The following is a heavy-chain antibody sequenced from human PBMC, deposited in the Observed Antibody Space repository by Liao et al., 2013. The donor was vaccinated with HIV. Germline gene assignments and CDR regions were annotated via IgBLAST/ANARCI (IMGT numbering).Heavy chain of an antibody. CDR1: GGSISSSSYY. J-gene: IGHJ1*01. D-gene: IGHD6-19*01. Sequence: QLQLQESGPGLVKPSETLSLTCTVSGGSISSSSYYWGWIRQPAGKGLEWIGRFYTSTNTHYNPSLKSRVTMSINTSKNQLSLKLTSVTAADTAVYYCARAHYVSGSYVIQNWGQGTLVTVSS. V-gene: IGHV4-61*02. CDR2: FYTSTNT. CDR3: ARAHYVSGSYVIQN.